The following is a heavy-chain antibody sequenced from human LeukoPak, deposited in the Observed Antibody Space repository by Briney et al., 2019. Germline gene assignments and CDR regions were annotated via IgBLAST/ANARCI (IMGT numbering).Heavy chain of an antibody. Sequence: SVKVSCKASGGTFSSYAISWVRQSPGQGLEWMGRIIPILGIANYAQKFQGRVTITADKSTSTAYMELSSLRSEDTAVYYCARVLGGDSDYYYYGMDVSGQGTTVTVSS. D-gene: IGHD3-16*01. CDR2: IIPILGIA. V-gene: IGHV1-69*04. CDR1: GGTFSSYA. CDR3: ARVLGGDSDYYYYGMDV. J-gene: IGHJ6*02.